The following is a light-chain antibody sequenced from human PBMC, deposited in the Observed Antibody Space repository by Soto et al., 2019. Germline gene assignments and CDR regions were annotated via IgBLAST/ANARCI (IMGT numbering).Light chain of an antibody. CDR3: QQYGSPLFT. J-gene: IGKJ5*01. CDR2: GAS. Sequence: EILMTQSPATLSVSPGDRATLSCRASQSVSNNLAWYQQKPGQAPRLLIYGASSRATGISERFSGSGSETHFTLTISSLEPEDFAVYYCQQYGSPLFTFGQGTRLEIK. CDR1: QSVSNN. V-gene: IGKV3-20*01.